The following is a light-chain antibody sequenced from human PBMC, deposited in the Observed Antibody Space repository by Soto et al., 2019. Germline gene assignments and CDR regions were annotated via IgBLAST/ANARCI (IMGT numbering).Light chain of an antibody. CDR3: QHENSYSEA. CDR1: QSVGTY. CDR2: GAS. Sequence: EIVLTQPPATRSVSKGETAILACRASQSVGTYLAWYQQKPGQAPRLLIYGASIRATGIPARFSGSGSGTEFTLTISSLQSEYFAVYYCQHENSYSEAFGQGTKVDIK. J-gene: IGKJ1*01. V-gene: IGKV3-15*01.